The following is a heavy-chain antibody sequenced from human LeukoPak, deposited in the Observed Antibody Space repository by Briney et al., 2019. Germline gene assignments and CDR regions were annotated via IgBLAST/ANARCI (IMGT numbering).Heavy chain of an antibody. D-gene: IGHD3-16*01. CDR1: GGSISSSSYY. CDR3: ARQGYVDEFDY. CDR2: IYYSGST. J-gene: IGHJ4*02. V-gene: IGHV4-39*01. Sequence: SETLSLTCTVSGGSISSSSYYWGWLRQPPGKGLEWLGSIYYSGSTYYNPSLKSRVNISVDTSKIQFSLKLSSVTAADTAVYYCARQGYVDEFDYWGQGTLVTVSS.